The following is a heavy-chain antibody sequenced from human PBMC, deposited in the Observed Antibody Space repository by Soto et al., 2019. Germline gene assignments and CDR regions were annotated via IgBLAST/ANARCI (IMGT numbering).Heavy chain of an antibody. Sequence: GGSLRLSCAASGFTFSSYTMNWVRQAPGKGLEWVSYISSGSSTIYHADSVKGRFTISRDNAKNSLYLQMNSLRDEDTAVYYCARASSTTSDYLDYWGQGTLVTVS. J-gene: IGHJ4*02. CDR3: ARASSTTSDYLDY. D-gene: IGHD1-1*01. V-gene: IGHV3-48*02. CDR2: ISSGSSTI. CDR1: GFTFSSYT.